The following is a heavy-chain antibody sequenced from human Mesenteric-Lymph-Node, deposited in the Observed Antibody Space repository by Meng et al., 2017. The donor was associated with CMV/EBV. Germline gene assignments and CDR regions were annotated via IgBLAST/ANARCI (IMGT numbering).Heavy chain of an antibody. CDR2: ISCDGSNK. CDR1: GFTFSSYA. CDR3: ASGDGGPDY. J-gene: IGHJ4*02. V-gene: IGHV3-30*04. Sequence: LSLSCSASGFTFSSYAMHWFRQAPGKGLDWVAVISCDGSNKYYADSVKGRFTISRDNSKNTLYLQMNSLRAEDTAVYYCASGDGGPDYWGQGTLVTVSS. D-gene: IGHD5-24*01.